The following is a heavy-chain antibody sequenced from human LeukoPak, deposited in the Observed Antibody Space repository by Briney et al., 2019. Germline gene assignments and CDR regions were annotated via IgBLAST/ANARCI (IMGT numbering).Heavy chain of an antibody. CDR3: ARDEWPA. V-gene: IGHV3-48*03. Sequence: GGSLRLSCAASGFTFSTYEMIWVRQAPGKGLEWVSYISSSAGTIYYADSVKGRFTISRDNAKNSLYLQMNSLRPEDTAVYYCARDEWPAWGQGTLVTVSS. CDR1: GFTFSTYE. D-gene: IGHD3-3*01. CDR2: ISSSAGTI. J-gene: IGHJ5*02.